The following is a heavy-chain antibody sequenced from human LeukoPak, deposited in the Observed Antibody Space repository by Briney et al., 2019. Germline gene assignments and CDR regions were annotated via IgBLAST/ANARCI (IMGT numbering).Heavy chain of an antibody. D-gene: IGHD6-13*01. CDR2: IWYDGSNK. Sequence: GGSLRLSCAASGFTHSSYGMHLVRRAPGKGLEWVAVIWYDGSNKYYADSVKGRFTISRDNSKNTLYLQMNSLRAEDTAVYYCARGAAEPLFDYWGQGTLVTVSS. J-gene: IGHJ4*02. CDR1: GFTHSSYG. V-gene: IGHV3-33*01. CDR3: ARGAAEPLFDY.